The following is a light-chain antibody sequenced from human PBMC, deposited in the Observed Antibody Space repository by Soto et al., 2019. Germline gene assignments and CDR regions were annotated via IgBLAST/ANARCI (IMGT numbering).Light chain of an antibody. CDR1: SSDVGAYNF. CDR3: ASYAGGNQV. J-gene: IGLJ1*01. Sequence: QSALTQPASVSGSPGQSITISCTGTSSDVGAYNFVSWHQQHPGKAPKLMIYEVTKRPSGVPDRFSGSKSGNTASLTVSGLLAEDEADYCCASYAGGNQVFGTGTKVTVL. V-gene: IGLV2-8*01. CDR2: EVT.